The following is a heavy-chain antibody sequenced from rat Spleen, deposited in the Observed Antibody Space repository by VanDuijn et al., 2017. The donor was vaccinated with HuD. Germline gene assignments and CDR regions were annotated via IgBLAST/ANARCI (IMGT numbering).Heavy chain of an antibody. Sequence: EVQLQESGPGLVKPSQSLSLTCSVTGHSITSSYRWNWIRKFPGNKLEWMGYINSAGTTNYSPSLKSRISITRDTSKNQFFLQVNSVTTEDKATYYCARSRYNKYVMDAWGQGTSVTVSA. J-gene: IGHJ4*01. V-gene: IGHV3-3*01. CDR3: ARSRYNKYVMDA. D-gene: IGHD1-10*01. CDR1: GHSITSSYR. CDR2: INSAGTT.